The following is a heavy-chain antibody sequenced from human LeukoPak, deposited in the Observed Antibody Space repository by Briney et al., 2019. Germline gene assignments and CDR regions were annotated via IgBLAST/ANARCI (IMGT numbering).Heavy chain of an antibody. D-gene: IGHD3-10*01. CDR2: IYYSGST. Sequence: SETLSLTCTVSGGSISSSSYYWGWIRQPPGKGLEWIGSIYYSGSTYYNPFLKSRVTISVDTSKNQFSLKLSSVTAADTAVYYCARTRIGSLWFGELFDYWGQGTLVTVSS. CDR1: GGSISSSSYY. V-gene: IGHV4-39*07. CDR3: ARTRIGSLWFGELFDY. J-gene: IGHJ4*02.